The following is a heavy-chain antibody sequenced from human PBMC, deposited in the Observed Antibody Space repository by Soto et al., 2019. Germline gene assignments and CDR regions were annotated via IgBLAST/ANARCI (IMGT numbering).Heavy chain of an antibody. Sequence: NPSETLSLTCAVSGGSISSSNLWSWVREPPGKGVELLGVIYHSESTNYNQSLKSRVTISVDKAKNQFSLKLNSVTAEDTAVYYCARAPWEPLYYYGMDVWGQGTTVTVSS. D-gene: IGHD1-26*01. J-gene: IGHJ6*02. CDR1: GGSISSSNL. CDR2: IYHSEST. V-gene: IGHV4-4*02. CDR3: ARAPWEPLYYYGMDV.